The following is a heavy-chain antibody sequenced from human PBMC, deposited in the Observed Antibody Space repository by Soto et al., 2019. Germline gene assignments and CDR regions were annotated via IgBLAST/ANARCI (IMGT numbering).Heavy chain of an antibody. CDR1: GFTFRAYA. CDR2: VGDSGDNT. V-gene: IGHV3-23*01. Sequence: EVQLLESGGDLVQPGGSLRLSCAASGFTFRAYAMSWVRQAXXXXXXXXSAVGDSGDNTFYAASVXXRXTIXRDXXXXXXXXXXXXXXXXXXXXXXXXXXXXXXXXXXXXXDQWGQGTLVTVSS. J-gene: IGHJ4*02. CDR3: XXXXXXXXXXXXXXDQ.